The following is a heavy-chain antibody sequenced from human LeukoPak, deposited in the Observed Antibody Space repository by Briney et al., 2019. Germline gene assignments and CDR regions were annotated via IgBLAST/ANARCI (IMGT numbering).Heavy chain of an antibody. CDR2: IYYSGST. D-gene: IGHD2-2*01. V-gene: IGHV4-39*07. Sequence: PSETLSLTCTVSGGSISSSSYYWGWIRQPPGKGLEWIGSIYYSGSTYYNPSLKSRVTISVDTSKNQFSLKLSSVTAADTAVYYCARSRAAAPYYYYYMDVWGKGTTVTVSS. J-gene: IGHJ6*03. CDR3: ARSRAAAPYYYYYMDV. CDR1: GGSISSSSYY.